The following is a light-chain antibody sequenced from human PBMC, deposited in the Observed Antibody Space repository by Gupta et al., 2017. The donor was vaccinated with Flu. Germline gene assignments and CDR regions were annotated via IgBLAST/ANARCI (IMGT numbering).Light chain of an antibody. V-gene: IGKV3-20*01. CDR1: QTIHPTY. J-gene: IGKJ1*01. CDR2: GAT. Sequence: VLTQSPGTLSSSPGERATLSCRASQTIHPTYLAWYQQKPGQSPRLLIYGATNRAAGVPDRFSGSGSGTDFTLTISRLEPEDFAMYYCQQYVNSPWTFGQGTKVEIK. CDR3: QQYVNSPWT.